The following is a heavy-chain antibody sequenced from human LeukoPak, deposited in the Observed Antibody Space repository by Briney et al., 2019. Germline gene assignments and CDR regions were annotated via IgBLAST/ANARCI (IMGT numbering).Heavy chain of an antibody. CDR1: GDSIDSSTYY. J-gene: IGHJ4*02. V-gene: IGHV4-39*01. D-gene: IGHD3-22*01. Sequence: SETLSLTCTVSGDSIDSSTYYWGWIRQPPGKGLEWIGSIYYSGGTYSNPSLKSRVTISIDTSKNQFSLKLSSVTAADTAMYCCARLGFTMILVATTWGQGTLVTVSS. CDR3: ARLGFTMILVATT. CDR2: IYYSGGT.